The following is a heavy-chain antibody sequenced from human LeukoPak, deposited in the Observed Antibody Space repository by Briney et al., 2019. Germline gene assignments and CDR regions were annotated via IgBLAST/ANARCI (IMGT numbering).Heavy chain of an antibody. CDR2: IYHTGST. J-gene: IGHJ4*02. V-gene: IGHV4-59*08. D-gene: IGHD3-3*01. Sequence: PSETLSLTCTVSGGSISDYYWSWIRQPPGKGLEWIGYIYHTGSTNHNPSLKSRVTISVDTSKNQFSLKLSSVTAADTAVYYCARHYDSRYYFDYWGQGTLVTVSS. CDR1: GGSISDYY. CDR3: ARHYDSRYYFDY.